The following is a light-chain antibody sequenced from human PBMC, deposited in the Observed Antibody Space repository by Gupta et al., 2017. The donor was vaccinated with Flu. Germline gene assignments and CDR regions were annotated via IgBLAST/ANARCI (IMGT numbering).Light chain of an antibody. CDR2: KAS. CDR1: QSIGNW. V-gene: IGKV1-5*03. J-gene: IGKJ1*01. CDR3: QQYNTDSRT. Sequence: DIQLTQSPPTLSASVGDSVTITRRASQSIGNWLAWYQQKPGKAPKLLIYKASNLASGVPSRFSGWGSGTEFSLTISSLQPDDFATYHCQQYNTDSRTFGQGTMVEI.